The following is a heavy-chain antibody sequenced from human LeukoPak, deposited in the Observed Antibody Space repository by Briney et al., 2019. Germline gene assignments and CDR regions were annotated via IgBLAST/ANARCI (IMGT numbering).Heavy chain of an antibody. Sequence: GGSLRLSCTVSGFTVSSNSMSWVRQAPGKGLEWVSFIYSSVTHYSDSVKGRFTISRDNSKNTLYLQMNSLRAEDTAVYYCARRAGAYSHPYDYWGQGTLVTVSS. CDR1: GFTVSSNS. CDR3: ARRAGAYSHPYDY. J-gene: IGHJ4*02. D-gene: IGHD4/OR15-4a*01. V-gene: IGHV3-53*01. CDR2: IYSSVT.